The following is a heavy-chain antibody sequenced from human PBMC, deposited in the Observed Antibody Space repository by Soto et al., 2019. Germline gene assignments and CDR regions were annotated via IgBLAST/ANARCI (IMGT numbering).Heavy chain of an antibody. D-gene: IGHD5-12*01. V-gene: IGHV4-4*07. CDR3: AREGSYSAYNFAHGIQLWSFDF. CDR2: IFSSGST. J-gene: IGHJ4*02. Sequence: SETLSLTCTVSCGSINTFYWSWVQQPAGKGLEWIGRIFSSGSTSFNPSLESRVAMSVDTSKNHFSLNLSSVTAADMAVYYCAREGSYSAYNFAHGIQLWSFDFWGQGALVTVSS. CDR1: CGSINTFY.